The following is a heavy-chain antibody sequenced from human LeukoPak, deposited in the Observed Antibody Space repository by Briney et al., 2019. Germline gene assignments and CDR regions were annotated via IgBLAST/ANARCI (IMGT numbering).Heavy chain of an antibody. CDR1: GFTLSTNA. D-gene: IGHD3-22*01. V-gene: IGHV3-23*01. Sequence: GGSLRLSCLTSGFTLSTNAMSWVRQAPGKGLEWIPGISGSGASTYYADSVKGRFTISRDNSKNTLYLQMNSLRAEDTAVYYCARSYYDSSDPLHYWGQGTLVTVSS. CDR2: ISGSGAST. J-gene: IGHJ4*02. CDR3: ARSYYDSSDPLHY.